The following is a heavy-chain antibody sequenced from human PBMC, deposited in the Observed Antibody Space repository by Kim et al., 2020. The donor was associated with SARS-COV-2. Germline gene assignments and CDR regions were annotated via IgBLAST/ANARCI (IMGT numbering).Heavy chain of an antibody. CDR2: IDPSDSYT. Sequence: GESLKISCKGSGYSFTSYWISWVRQMPGKGLEWMGRIDPSDSYTNYSPSFQGHVTISADKSISTAYLQWSSLKASDTAMYYCARQFSGWTPRLYGMDVWGQGTTVTVSS. V-gene: IGHV5-10-1*01. CDR3: ARQFSGWTPRLYGMDV. J-gene: IGHJ6*02. D-gene: IGHD6-25*01. CDR1: GYSFTSYW.